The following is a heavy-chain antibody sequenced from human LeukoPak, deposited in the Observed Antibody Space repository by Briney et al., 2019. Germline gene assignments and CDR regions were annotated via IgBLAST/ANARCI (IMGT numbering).Heavy chain of an antibody. CDR3: MAAHGY. CDR1: GYSFSTNM. CDR2: ILPGGKES. D-gene: IGHD5-24*01. V-gene: IGHV3-7*01. Sequence: GGSLRLSCVVSGYSFSTNMMTWVRQAPGKGLEWVATILPGGKESYRVESVKGRFTVSRDNPKNSLFLQMNRLRVDDTAVYYCMAAHGYWGQGTLVTVSS. J-gene: IGHJ4*02.